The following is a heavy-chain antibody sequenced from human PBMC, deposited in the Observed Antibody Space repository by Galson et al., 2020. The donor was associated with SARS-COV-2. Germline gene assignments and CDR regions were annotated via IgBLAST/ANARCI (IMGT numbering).Heavy chain of an antibody. D-gene: IGHD6-13*01. V-gene: IGHV3-74*01. CDR1: GFTFSTYW. Sequence: GESLKISCAASGFTFSTYWMHWVRQAPGKGLVWVSRVNSGGSSTTYADSVKGRFTISRDNAKNTLYLQMNSLRAEDTAVYYCARDPVSTSWFRAGYFDYWGQGTLVTVSS. CDR3: ARDPVSTSWFRAGYFDY. J-gene: IGHJ4*02. CDR2: VNSGGSST.